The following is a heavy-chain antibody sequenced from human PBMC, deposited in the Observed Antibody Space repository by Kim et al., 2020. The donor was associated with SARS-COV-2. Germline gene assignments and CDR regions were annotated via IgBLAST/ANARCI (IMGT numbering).Heavy chain of an antibody. CDR3: TTDRFWPVPGHAYSCYGMDV. CDR2: IKSKTDDVTT. D-gene: IGHD7-27*01. CDR1: GFTFSNAW. J-gene: IGHJ6*02. V-gene: IGHV3-15*01. Sequence: GGSLRLSCAASGFTFSNAWMSWVRQAPGKGLEWVGRIKSKTDDVTTDYAAPVKGRFTISRDDSKNTLYLQMNSLKTEDTAVYYYTTDRFWPVPGHAYSCYGMDVCGQGTPVTVSS.